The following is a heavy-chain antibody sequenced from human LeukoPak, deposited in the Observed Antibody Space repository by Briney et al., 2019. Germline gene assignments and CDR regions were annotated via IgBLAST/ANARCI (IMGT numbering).Heavy chain of an antibody. CDR3: ARSAKAIAVAGSYFYYMDV. V-gene: IGHV1-46*01. Sequence: ASVKVSCKASGYTFTSYYMHWVRQAPGQGLEWMGIINPSGGSTSYAQKFQGRVTMTRDTSTSTVYMELSSLRSEDTAVYYCARSAKAIAVAGSYFYYMDVWGKGTTVTVSS. D-gene: IGHD6-19*01. J-gene: IGHJ6*03. CDR2: INPSGGST. CDR1: GYTFTSYY.